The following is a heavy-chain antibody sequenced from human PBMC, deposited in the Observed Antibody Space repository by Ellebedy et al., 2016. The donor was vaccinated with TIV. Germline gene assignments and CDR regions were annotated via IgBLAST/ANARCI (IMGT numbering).Heavy chain of an antibody. CDR2: INPNSGGT. CDR1: GYTFTGYY. V-gene: IGHV1-2*02. Sequence: ASVKVSXKASGYTFTGYYMHWVRQAPGQGLEWMGWINPNSGGTNYAQKFQGRVTMTRDTSISTAYMELSRLRSDDTAVYYCARGDIVVVPAAIRTDYWGQGTLVTVSS. D-gene: IGHD2-2*02. J-gene: IGHJ4*02. CDR3: ARGDIVVVPAAIRTDY.